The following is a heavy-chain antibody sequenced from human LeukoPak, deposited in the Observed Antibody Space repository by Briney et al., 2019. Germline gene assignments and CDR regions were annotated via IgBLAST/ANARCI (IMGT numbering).Heavy chain of an antibody. CDR2: INEDGSER. D-gene: IGHD1-14*01. CDR1: GFTLSRYW. CDR3: ARGGNLEN. J-gene: IGHJ4*02. Sequence: GGSLRLSCAASGFTLSRYWMSWVRQAPGKGLEWVANINEDGSERHCVDTVKGRFTISRDNAKNSLYLQMNSLRAEDTAVYYCARGGNLENWGRGTLVTVSS. V-gene: IGHV3-7*01.